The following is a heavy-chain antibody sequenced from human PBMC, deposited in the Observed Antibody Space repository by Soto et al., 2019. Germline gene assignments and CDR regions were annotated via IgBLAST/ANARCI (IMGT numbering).Heavy chain of an antibody. Sequence: PGGSLRLSCAASGFSCSDAWMNWVRQTPEKGLEWVGRIKSKTDGGATDYADPVKGRFTVSRDDSTNTLYLQMNSLKSEDTAVYYCARDRGKIGQIGYSSLTAYYYGMDVWGQGTTVTVSS. D-gene: IGHD6-13*01. CDR2: IKSKTDGGAT. V-gene: IGHV3-15*01. CDR1: GFSCSDAW. CDR3: ARDRGKIGQIGYSSLTAYYYGMDV. J-gene: IGHJ6*02.